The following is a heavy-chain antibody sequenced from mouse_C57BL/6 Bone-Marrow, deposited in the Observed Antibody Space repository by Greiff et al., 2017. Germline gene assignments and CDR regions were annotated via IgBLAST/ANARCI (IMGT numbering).Heavy chain of an antibody. CDR1: GYTFTSYW. CDR2: IYPGSGST. V-gene: IGHV1-55*01. J-gene: IGHJ1*03. Sequence: QVQLQQSGAELVKPGASVKMSCKASGYTFTSYWITWVKQRPGQGLEWIGDIYPGSGSTNYNEKFKSKATLTVDISSSTAYMQLSSLTSEDSAVYYCARPYYSNYWYFDVWGTGTTVTVSS. CDR3: ARPYYSNYWYFDV. D-gene: IGHD2-5*01.